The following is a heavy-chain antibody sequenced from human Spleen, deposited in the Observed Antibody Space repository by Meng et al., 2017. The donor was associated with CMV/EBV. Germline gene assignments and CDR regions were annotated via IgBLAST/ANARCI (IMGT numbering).Heavy chain of an antibody. Sequence: GESLKISCAASGFTFSSYAMHWVRQAPGKGLEWVAVISYDGSNKYYADSVKGRFTISRDNSKNTLYLQMNSLRAEDTAVYYCARDGVAGTGDYWGQGTLVTVS. CDR1: GFTFSSYA. V-gene: IGHV3-30-3*01. CDR3: ARDGVAGTGDY. CDR2: ISYDGSNK. J-gene: IGHJ4*02. D-gene: IGHD6-19*01.